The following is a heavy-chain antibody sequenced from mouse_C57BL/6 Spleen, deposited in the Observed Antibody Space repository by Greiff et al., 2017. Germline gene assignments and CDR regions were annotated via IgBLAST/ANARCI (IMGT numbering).Heavy chain of an antibody. J-gene: IGHJ1*03. D-gene: IGHD2-4*01. CDR1: GYTFTDYY. CDR2: INPYNGGT. V-gene: IGHV1-19*01. Sequence: VQLQQSGPVLVKPGASVKMSCKASGYTFTDYYMNWVKQSHGKSLEWIGVINPYNGGTSYNQKFKCKATLTVDKSSSTAYMELNSLTSEDSAVYYCARPYDYDEYFDVWGTGTTVTVSS. CDR3: ARPYDYDEYFDV.